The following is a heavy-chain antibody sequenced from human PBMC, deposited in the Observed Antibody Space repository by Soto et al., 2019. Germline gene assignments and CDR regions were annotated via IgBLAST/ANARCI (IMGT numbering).Heavy chain of an antibody. CDR1: GDPISKLY. V-gene: IGHV4-59*01. D-gene: IGHD6-19*01. CDR2: FSFGVST. J-gene: IGHJ4*02. CDR3: ARVSSGWYRDFGF. Sequence: QLQLQESGPGLVKPSETLSLTCSVSGDPISKLYWGWIRQPPGKGLEWIRDFSFGVSTNYNPSHNSSLTVQVDTSNKRFALRLNSVTAAETGVYDCARVSSGWYRDFGFWGQGSLVSVSS.